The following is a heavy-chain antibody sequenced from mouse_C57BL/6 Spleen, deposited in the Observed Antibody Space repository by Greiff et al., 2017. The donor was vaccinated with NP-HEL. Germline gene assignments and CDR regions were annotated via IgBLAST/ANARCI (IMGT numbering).Heavy chain of an antibody. CDR1: GYSITSGYY. Sequence: EVKVEESGPGLVKPSQSLSLTCSVTGYSITSGYYWNWIRQFPGNKLEWMGYISYDGSNNYNPSLKNRISITRDTSKNQFFLKLNSVTTEDTATYYCARGRYYYGSAGYFDYWGQGTTLTVSS. V-gene: IGHV3-6*01. D-gene: IGHD1-1*01. CDR3: ARGRYYYGSAGYFDY. J-gene: IGHJ2*01. CDR2: ISYDGSN.